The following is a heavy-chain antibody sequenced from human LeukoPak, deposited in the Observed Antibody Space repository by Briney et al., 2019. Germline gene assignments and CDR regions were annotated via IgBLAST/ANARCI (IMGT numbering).Heavy chain of an antibody. V-gene: IGHV1-8*01. CDR2: MNPNSGNT. J-gene: IGHJ3*02. CDR3: ARAGTIFGVVIQRSAFDI. D-gene: IGHD3-3*01. Sequence: ASVKVSCKASGYTFTSYDINWVRQATGQGLEWMGWMNPNSGNTGYAQKFQGRVTMTRNTSISTAYMELSSLRSEDTAVYYCARAGTIFGVVIQRSAFDIWGQGTMVTVSS. CDR1: GYTFTSYD.